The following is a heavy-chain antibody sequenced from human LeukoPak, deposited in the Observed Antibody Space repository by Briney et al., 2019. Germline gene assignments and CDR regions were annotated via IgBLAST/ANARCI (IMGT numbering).Heavy chain of an antibody. V-gene: IGHV4-38-2*01. J-gene: IGHJ4*02. D-gene: IGHD5-24*01. CDR2: IYHSGST. CDR1: GYSISSGYY. CDR3: ARGTGYNYDLDY. Sequence: PSETLSLTCAVSGYSISSGYYWGWIRQPPGKGLEWIGSIYHSGSTYYNPSPKSRVTISVDTSKDQFSLKLSSVTAADTAVYYCARGTGYNYDLDYWGQGTLVTVSS.